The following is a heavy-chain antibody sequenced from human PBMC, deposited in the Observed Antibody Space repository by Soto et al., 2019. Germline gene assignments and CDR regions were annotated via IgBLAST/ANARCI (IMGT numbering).Heavy chain of an antibody. D-gene: IGHD3-22*01. V-gene: IGHV3-23*01. J-gene: IGHJ4*02. CDR3: AKRGGGVIITDY. CDR1: GFTFSSYA. CDR2: ISGGGGST. Sequence: EVQLLESGGGLVQPGGSLRLSCAASGFTFSSYAMSWVRQAPGKGLEWVSTISGGGGSTYYADSVKGRFTISRDNSKNTVYWQMDRLGAEARAVYYCAKRGGGVIITDYWGQGTLVTVSS.